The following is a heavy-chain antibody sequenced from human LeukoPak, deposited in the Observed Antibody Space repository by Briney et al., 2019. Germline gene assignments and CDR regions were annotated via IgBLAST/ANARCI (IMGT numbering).Heavy chain of an antibody. CDR3: AKEGATNKGYYFDY. D-gene: IGHD1-26*01. CDR2: ISYDGSNK. V-gene: IGHV3-30*04. J-gene: IGHJ4*02. Sequence: PGGSLRLSCAASGFTFSSYAMHWVRQAPGKGLEWVAVISYDGSNKYYADSVKGRFTISRDNSKNTLNLHMNSLRAEDTAVYYCAKEGATNKGYYFDYWGQGTLVTVSS. CDR1: GFTFSSYA.